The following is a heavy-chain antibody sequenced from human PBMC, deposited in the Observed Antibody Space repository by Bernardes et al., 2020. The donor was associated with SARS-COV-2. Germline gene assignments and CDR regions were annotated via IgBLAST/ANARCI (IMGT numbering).Heavy chain of an antibody. V-gene: IGHV3-23*01. Sequence: GGSLRLSRAVSGITFSSYAMSWVRQAPGKGLEWVSVINDSGGSIYYADSVKGRFTISRDNSKNTLYLQMNSLRAEDTAVYYCAKDMSTWGQGTLVTVSS. CDR1: GITFSSYA. D-gene: IGHD3-10*02. CDR2: INDSGGSI. CDR3: AKDMST. J-gene: IGHJ5*02.